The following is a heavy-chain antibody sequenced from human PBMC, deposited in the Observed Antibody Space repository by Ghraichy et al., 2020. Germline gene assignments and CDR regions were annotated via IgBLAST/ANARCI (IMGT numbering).Heavy chain of an antibody. CDR1: GYTFTGYY. CDR2: INPNSGGT. V-gene: IGHV1-2*06. D-gene: IGHD7-27*01. Sequence: ASVKVSCKASGYTFTGYYIHWVRQAPGQGLEWMGRINPNSGGTNYAQKFQGRVTLTRDTSITTAYMELSRLRSDDTAVYYCARDTLNHWGLEVYYYYYYMDVWGTGTTGTVSS. CDR3: ARDTLNHWGLEVYYYYYYMDV. J-gene: IGHJ6*03.